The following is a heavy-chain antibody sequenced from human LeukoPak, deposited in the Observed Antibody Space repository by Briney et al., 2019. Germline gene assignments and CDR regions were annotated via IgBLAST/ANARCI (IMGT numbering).Heavy chain of an antibody. CDR2: IIPILGIA. CDR1: GYTFTSYA. CDR3: VVVAATPHWFDP. J-gene: IGHJ5*02. Sequence: SVKVSCKASGYTFTSYAISWVRQAPGQGLEWMGRIIPILGIANYAQKFQGRVTITADKSTSTAYMELSSLRSEDTAVYYCVVVAATPHWFDPWGQGTLVTVSS. V-gene: IGHV1-69*04. D-gene: IGHD2-15*01.